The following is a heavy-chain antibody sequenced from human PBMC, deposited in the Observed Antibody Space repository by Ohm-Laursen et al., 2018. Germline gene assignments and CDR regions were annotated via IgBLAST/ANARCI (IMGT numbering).Heavy chain of an antibody. Sequence: SLRLSCAASGFSFSGAWMSWVRQAPGKGLEWVGRIKSKTDGGATGYTAPVKGRFTISRDDSRNTLYLQMNSLKTEDTAVYYCTTDDYYNRDGYMWDAFDFWGQGTMVTVSS. V-gene: IGHV3-15*01. J-gene: IGHJ3*01. CDR2: IKSKTDGGAT. CDR1: GFSFSGAW. CDR3: TTDDYYNRDGYMWDAFDF. D-gene: IGHD3-22*01.